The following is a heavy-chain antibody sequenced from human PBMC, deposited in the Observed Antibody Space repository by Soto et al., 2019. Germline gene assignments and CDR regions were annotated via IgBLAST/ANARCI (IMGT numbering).Heavy chain of an antibody. J-gene: IGHJ4*02. Sequence: QVQLVESGGGVVQPGRSLRVSCTASGFDFSSFGMHWVRRAPGKGLEWVALLSYDGSNEYYVDSVKGRFTISRDNSKNTLYLQMNSLGAEDTAVYYCAKDSGLFESSGYYYPALDYWGQGTLVTVSS. CDR1: GFDFSSFG. CDR3: AKDSGLFESSGYYYPALDY. V-gene: IGHV3-30*18. D-gene: IGHD3-22*01. CDR2: LSYDGSNE.